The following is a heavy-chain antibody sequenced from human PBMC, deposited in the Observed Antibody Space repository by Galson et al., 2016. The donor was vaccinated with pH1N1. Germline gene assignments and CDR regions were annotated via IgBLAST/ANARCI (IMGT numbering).Heavy chain of an antibody. CDR1: GYSFTRYY. D-gene: IGHD2-21*02. CDR2: ITPTDGST. CDR3: ARDPSYCGGDCYLGGAFDI. V-gene: IGHV1-46*04. J-gene: IGHJ3*02. Sequence: SVKVSCKASGYSFTRYYVHWVRQAPGQVLEWMGIITPTDGSTRYAQKLQGRVAMTRDTSTSTVYMELSSLRSEDRAVYYCARDPSYCGGDCYLGGAFDIWGQGTMVTVSS.